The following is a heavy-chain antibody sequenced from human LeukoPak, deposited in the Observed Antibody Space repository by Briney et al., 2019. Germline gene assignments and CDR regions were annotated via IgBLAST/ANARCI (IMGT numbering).Heavy chain of an antibody. J-gene: IGHJ5*02. CDR2: INYSGRT. CDR3: GRRGAGLNWFDP. CDR1: GGPISSTSYC. Sequence: SETLSLTCTVSGGPISSTSYCWGWIRQPPGQGLEWIGSINYSGRTFYNPSLKSRVTISVDTSKNQFSLNLTYVTAADTALYFCGRRGAGLNWFDPWGQGTLVTVSS. D-gene: IGHD3/OR15-3a*01. V-gene: IGHV4-39*01.